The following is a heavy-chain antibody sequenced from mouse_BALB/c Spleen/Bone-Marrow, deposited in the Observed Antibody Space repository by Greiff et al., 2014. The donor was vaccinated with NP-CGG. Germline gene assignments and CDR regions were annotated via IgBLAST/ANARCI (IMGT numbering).Heavy chain of an antibody. V-gene: IGHV14-3*02. CDR2: IDPANGNT. Sequence: VQLQQSGAELVKPGASVKLSCTASGFNIKDTYMHWVKQRPEQGLEWIGRIDPANGNTKYDPKFQGKANITADTSANKDYLQLSSLTSEDTAVYYCARYYYGSSYFDYWGQGTTLTVSS. D-gene: IGHD1-1*01. J-gene: IGHJ2*01. CDR1: GFNIKDTY. CDR3: ARYYYGSSYFDY.